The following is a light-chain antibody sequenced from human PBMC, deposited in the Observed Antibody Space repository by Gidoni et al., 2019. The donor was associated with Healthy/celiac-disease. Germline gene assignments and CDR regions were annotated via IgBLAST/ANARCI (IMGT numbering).Light chain of an antibody. CDR3: SSYTSSSPCV. Sequence: QSALTQPASESGSPGQSITISCTGTSSDVGGYNYVSWYQQHPGKAPKLMIYEVSNRPSGVSNRFSGSKSGNTASLTISGLQAEDEADYYCSSYTSSSPCVFGGGTKLTVL. J-gene: IGLJ2*01. V-gene: IGLV2-14*01. CDR1: SSDVGGYNY. CDR2: EVS.